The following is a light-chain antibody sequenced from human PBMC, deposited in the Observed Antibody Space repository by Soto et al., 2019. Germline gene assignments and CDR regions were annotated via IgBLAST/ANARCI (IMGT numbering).Light chain of an antibody. J-gene: IGKJ2*01. CDR1: ESTKTW. CDR3: QQYNVYPYT. CDR2: KAS. V-gene: IGKV1-5*03. Sequence: DIQMTQSPSTLSASVGDRVTITCRASESTKTWLAWYQQRPGKAPNLLIYKASSLQSGVSSRFSGSGSGTEFTLIISSLQPDDSATYYCQQYNVYPYTFGQGTKVQI.